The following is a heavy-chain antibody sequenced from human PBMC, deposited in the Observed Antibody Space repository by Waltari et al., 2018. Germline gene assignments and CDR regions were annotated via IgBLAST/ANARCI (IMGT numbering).Heavy chain of an antibody. V-gene: IGHV4-34*01. CDR1: GGSFSGYY. CDR3: ARGRRWIQLWSNLNWFDP. D-gene: IGHD5-18*01. CDR2: INPTGRA. J-gene: IGHJ5*02. Sequence: QVQLQQWGAGLLKPSETLSLTCAVYGGSFSGYYCSWIRQPPGRGLEWIGEINPTGRANYNPSLKIRVVISVDTSKNQCSLKRSSVTAADTAVYYCARGRRWIQLWSNLNWFDPWGQGTLVTVSS.